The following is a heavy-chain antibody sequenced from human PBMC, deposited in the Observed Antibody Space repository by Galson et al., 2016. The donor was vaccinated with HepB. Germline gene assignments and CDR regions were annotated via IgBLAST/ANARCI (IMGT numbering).Heavy chain of an antibody. CDR1: GFSLSTDEMG. CDR3: GRNHGSDFDH. J-gene: IGHJ4*02. CDR2: IHWDDDK. D-gene: IGHD3-10*01. V-gene: IGHV2-5*02. Sequence: PALVKPTQTLTLTCNFSGFSLSTDEMGVGWIRQPPGKALEWLAVIHWDDDKRYSPSLKSRLTITKDTSKNQVVLTMTNMDPVDTATYYCGRNHGSDFDHWGQGILVPVSS.